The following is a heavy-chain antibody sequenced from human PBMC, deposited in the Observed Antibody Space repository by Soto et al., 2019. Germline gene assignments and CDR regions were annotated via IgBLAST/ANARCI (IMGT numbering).Heavy chain of an antibody. CDR3: ARGLISGSHYSGGWYYFDS. V-gene: IGHV4-39*07. CDR2: INHSGSA. J-gene: IGHJ4*02. Sequence: PSETLSLTCTVSGGSISSSSYFWGWIRQTPGKGLQWIGQINHSGSANYNPSLKSRVTISVHTSSSQFSLELSSVTAADTAVYYCARGLISGSHYSGGWYYFDSWGQGTQVTVSS. D-gene: IGHD1-26*01. CDR1: GGSISSSSYF.